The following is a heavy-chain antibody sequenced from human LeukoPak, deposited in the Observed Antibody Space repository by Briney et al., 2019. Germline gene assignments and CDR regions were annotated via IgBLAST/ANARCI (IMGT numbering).Heavy chain of an antibody. D-gene: IGHD4-17*01. CDR3: ARIPPGGVTTAS. V-gene: IGHV4-34*01. J-gene: IGHJ4*02. CDR2: INHSGST. CDR1: GGSFSGYY. Sequence: SETLSLTCAVYGGSFSGYYWSWIRQPPGKGLEWIGEINHSGSTNYNPSLKSRVTISVDTSKNQFSLKLSSVTAADTAVYYFARIPPGGVTTASWGQGTLVTVSS.